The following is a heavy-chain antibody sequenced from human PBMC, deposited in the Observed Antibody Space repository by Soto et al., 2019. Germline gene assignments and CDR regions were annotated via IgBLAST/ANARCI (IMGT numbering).Heavy chain of an antibody. V-gene: IGHV1-18*01. CDR2: IGVFTGNT. J-gene: IGHJ4*02. Sequence: ASVKVSCKASGYIFTSYGITWVRQAPGQGLEWMGWIGVFTGNTNYAQKLQGRVAMTTDTSTSTAYMDLRGLRSDDTAVYYCARHSTWVLAVAGKNFDYWGQGTLVTVSS. D-gene: IGHD6-19*01. CDR1: GYIFTSYG. CDR3: ARHSTWVLAVAGKNFDY.